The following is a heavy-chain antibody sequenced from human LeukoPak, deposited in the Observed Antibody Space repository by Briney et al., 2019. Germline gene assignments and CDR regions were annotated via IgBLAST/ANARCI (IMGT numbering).Heavy chain of an antibody. D-gene: IGHD6-19*01. J-gene: IGHJ4*02. CDR2: IYYSGST. CDR1: GGSISSYY. CDR3: AREEQWLVGYFDY. Sequence: SETLSLTCTVSGGSISSYYWSWIRQPPGQGLEWIGYIYYSGSTNYNPSLKSRVTISVDTSKNQFSLKLSSVTAADTAVYYCAREEQWLVGYFDYWGQGTLVTVSS. V-gene: IGHV4-59*01.